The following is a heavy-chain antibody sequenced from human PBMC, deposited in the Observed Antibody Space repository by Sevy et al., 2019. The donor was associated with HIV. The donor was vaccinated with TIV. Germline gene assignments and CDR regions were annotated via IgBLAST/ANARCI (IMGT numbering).Heavy chain of an antibody. CDR1: GDSVSSNSAA. CDR2: TYYRSKWYN. CDR3: ARGEKDYYDSSGYYYRDRFDP. Sequence: QSQTLSLTCAISGDSVSSNSAAWNWIRQSPSRGLEWLGRTYYRSKWYNDYAVSVKSRITINPDTSKNQFSLQLNSVTPEDTAVYYCARGEKDYYDSSGYYYRDRFDPWGQGTLVTVSS. J-gene: IGHJ5*02. D-gene: IGHD3-22*01. V-gene: IGHV6-1*01.